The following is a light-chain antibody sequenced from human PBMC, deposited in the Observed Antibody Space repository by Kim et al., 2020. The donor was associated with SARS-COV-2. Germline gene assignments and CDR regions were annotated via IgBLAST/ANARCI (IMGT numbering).Light chain of an antibody. CDR2: SAS. J-gene: IGKJ5*01. V-gene: IGKV1-39*01. CDR1: ESVGTY. CDR3: QQTYSSLTVT. Sequence: DIQMTQSPSSLSASVGDRVTITCRASESVGTYLNWYQQKPGKAPNLLIYSASYLQSGVPSRFSGGGSGTEFTLTISSLQPEDYATYFCQQTYSSLTVTFGRGTR.